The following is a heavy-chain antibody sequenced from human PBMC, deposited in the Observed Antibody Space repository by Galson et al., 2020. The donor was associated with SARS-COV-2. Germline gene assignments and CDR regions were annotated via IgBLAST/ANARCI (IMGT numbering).Heavy chain of an antibody. CDR2: ISSDGSNK. Sequence: GGSLRLSCAASGFTFSSYAMHWVRQAPGKGLEWVAVISSDGSNKYYADSVKGRFTISRDNSKNTLYLQMNSLRAEDTAVYYCAKTYSGSYRGWFDPWGQGTLVTVSS. CDR1: GFTFSSYA. J-gene: IGHJ5*02. CDR3: AKTYSGSYRGWFDP. V-gene: IGHV3-30*04. D-gene: IGHD1-26*01.